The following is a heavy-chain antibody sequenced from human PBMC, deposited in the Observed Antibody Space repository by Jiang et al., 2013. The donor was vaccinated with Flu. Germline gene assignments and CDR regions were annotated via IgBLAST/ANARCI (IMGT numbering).Heavy chain of an antibody. V-gene: IGHV3-7*03. Sequence: VQLLESGGGLVQPGGSLRLSCAASGFTFSRSWMSWVRQAPGKGLEWVANIKQDGSEKYYVDSVKGRFTISRDNTKNSLYLQMNSLRADDTAVYHCAKIILRYPASIPWPEAFDLWGPRDNGHRLF. CDR2: IKQDGSEK. J-gene: IGHJ3*01. CDR3: AKIILRYPASIPWPEAFDL. D-gene: IGHD2-2*02. CDR1: GFTFSRSW.